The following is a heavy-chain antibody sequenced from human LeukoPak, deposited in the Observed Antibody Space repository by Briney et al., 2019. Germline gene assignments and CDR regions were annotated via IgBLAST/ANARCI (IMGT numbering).Heavy chain of an antibody. J-gene: IGHJ4*02. V-gene: IGHV3-33*01. CDR3: ARDRQGYSYGYFDY. Sequence: GRSLRLSCAASGFTFSGYGMHWVRQAPGKGLEWVAVIWYDGSNKYYADSVTGRFTISRDNSKNTLYLQMNSLRAEDTAVYYCARDRQGYSYGYFDYWGQGTPVTVSS. D-gene: IGHD5-18*01. CDR2: IWYDGSNK. CDR1: GFTFSGYG.